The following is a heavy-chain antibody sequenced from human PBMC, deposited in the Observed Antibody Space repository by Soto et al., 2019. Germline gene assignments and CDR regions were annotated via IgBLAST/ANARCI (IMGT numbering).Heavy chain of an antibody. CDR3: ASSGDCSSTSCHEPWFDP. Sequence: SETLSLTCTVSGSSISSSSYYWGWIRQPPGKGLEWIGSIYYSGSTYYNPSLKSRVTISVDTSKNQFSLKLSSVTAADTAVYYCASSGDCSSTSCHEPWFDPWGQGTLVTVSS. CDR1: GSSISSSSYY. V-gene: IGHV4-39*01. D-gene: IGHD2-2*03. J-gene: IGHJ5*02. CDR2: IYYSGST.